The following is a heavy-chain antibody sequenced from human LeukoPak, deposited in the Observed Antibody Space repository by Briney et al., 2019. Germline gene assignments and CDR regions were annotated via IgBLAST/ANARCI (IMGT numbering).Heavy chain of an antibody. CDR3: ARGRPTDSYDSRLH. CDR2: ISYDGSNK. V-gene: IGHV3-30-3*01. J-gene: IGHJ4*02. Sequence: PGGSLRLSCAASGFTFSSYAMHWVRQAPGKGLEWVAVISYDGSNKYYAESVKGRFTISRDNSKNTLYLQMNSLRGEDTAVYYCARGRPTDSYDSRLHWGQGTLVTVSS. CDR1: GFTFSSYA. D-gene: IGHD3-22*01.